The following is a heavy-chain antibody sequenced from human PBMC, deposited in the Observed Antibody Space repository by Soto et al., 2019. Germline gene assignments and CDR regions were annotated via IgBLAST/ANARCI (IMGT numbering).Heavy chain of an antibody. D-gene: IGHD3-10*01. CDR3: ARGALVRGVFDL. Sequence: PGGSLRLSCAASGFTFNRYWMHWVRQTPGKGLVWVSHINSDGSSTRNADSVKGRSTISRDNAKNTLYLQMNSLRAEDTAVYYCARGALVRGVFDLWGQGTQVTVSS. J-gene: IGHJ4*02. V-gene: IGHV3-74*01. CDR1: GFTFNRYW. CDR2: INSDGSST.